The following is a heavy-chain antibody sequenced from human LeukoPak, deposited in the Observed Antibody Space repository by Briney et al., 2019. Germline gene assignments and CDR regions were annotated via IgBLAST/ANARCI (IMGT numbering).Heavy chain of an antibody. Sequence: GGSLRLSCTASGFTFGDYAMNWVRQAPGKGLEWVSAISGSGVGTYYADSVKGRFTISRDNSWNTLYLQMSSLRAEDTAVYYCAKDQVISGSEASDIWGQGTMVTVSS. D-gene: IGHD2-21*01. CDR1: GFTFGDYA. CDR3: AKDQVISGSEASDI. V-gene: IGHV3-23*01. CDR2: ISGSGVGT. J-gene: IGHJ3*02.